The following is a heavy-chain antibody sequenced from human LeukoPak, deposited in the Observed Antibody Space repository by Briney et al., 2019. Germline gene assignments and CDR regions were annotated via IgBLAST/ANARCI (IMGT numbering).Heavy chain of an antibody. CDR2: IYSGGNT. CDR3: ARARDYHFDY. CDR1: GFTVSNSC. J-gene: IGHJ4*02. Sequence: PGGSLRLSCAASGFTVSNSCMSWVRQAPGKGLEWVSYIYSGGNTFYADSVKGRFTISRDNSKNTLFLQMNSLRAEDTAVYYCARARDYHFDYWGQGTLVTVSS. D-gene: IGHD4-11*01. V-gene: IGHV3-53*01.